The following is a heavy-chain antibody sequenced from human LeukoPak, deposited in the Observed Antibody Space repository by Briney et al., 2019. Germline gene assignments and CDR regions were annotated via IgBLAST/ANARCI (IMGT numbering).Heavy chain of an antibody. Sequence: SQTLSLTCTVSGNSISSGDYYWSWIRQPAGKGLEWIGRIYTSGSTTYNPSLKSRVTISGDTSENQFSLRLSSVTASDTAVYYCARQYGSGSYYPPFDYWGQGTLVTVSS. V-gene: IGHV4-61*02. J-gene: IGHJ4*02. CDR2: IYTSGST. D-gene: IGHD3-10*01. CDR3: ARQYGSGSYYPPFDY. CDR1: GNSISSGDYY.